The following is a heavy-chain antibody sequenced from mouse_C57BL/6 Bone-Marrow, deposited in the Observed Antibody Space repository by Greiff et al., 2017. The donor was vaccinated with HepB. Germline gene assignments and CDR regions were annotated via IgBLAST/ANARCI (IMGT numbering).Heavy chain of an antibody. J-gene: IGHJ3*01. CDR2: IDPSDSYT. D-gene: IGHD1-3*01. Sequence: QVQLQQPGAELVKPGASVKLSCKASGYTFTSYWMQWVKQRPGQGLEWIGEIDPSDSYTNYNQKFKGKATLTVDKSSSTAYMQLSSLTSEDSAVYYCARSSAWFAYWGQGTLVTVSA. V-gene: IGHV1-50*01. CDR1: GYTFTSYW. CDR3: ARSSAWFAY.